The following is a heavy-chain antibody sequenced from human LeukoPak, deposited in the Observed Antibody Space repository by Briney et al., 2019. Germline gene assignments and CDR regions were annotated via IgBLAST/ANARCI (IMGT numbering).Heavy chain of an antibody. CDR3: ARDRPPNDY. V-gene: IGHV4-59*11. CDR1: GGSISSHY. Sequence: SETLSLTYTVSGGSISSHYWSWIRQPPGKGLEWIGYIYYSGSTNYNPSLKSRVTISVDKSKNQFSLKLSSVTAADTAVYYCARDRPPNDYWGQGTLVTVSS. J-gene: IGHJ4*02. CDR2: IYYSGST.